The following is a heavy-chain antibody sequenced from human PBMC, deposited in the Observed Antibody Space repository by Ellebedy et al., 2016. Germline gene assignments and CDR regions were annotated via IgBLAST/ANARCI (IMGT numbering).Heavy chain of an antibody. CDR2: INQDGSEK. D-gene: IGHD3-16*01. V-gene: IGHV3-7*01. CDR3: AKGVGGTSLNWLDP. Sequence: GGSLRLXCLASDFSFSAYYMSWVRQPPGKGLEWVANINQDGSEKYYVYSVKGRFTISRDTAKNSLYLQMNSLRAEDTAVYYCAKGVGGTSLNWLDPWGQGTLVTVSS. CDR1: DFSFSAYY. J-gene: IGHJ5*02.